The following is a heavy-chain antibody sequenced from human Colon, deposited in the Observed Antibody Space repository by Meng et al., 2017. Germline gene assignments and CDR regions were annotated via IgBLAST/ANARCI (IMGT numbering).Heavy chain of an antibody. J-gene: IGHJ5*02. V-gene: IGHV3-21*01. CDR1: GFTFSSYS. CDR3: ARDSSGYDFRP. Sequence: GGSLTLSCAASGFTFSSYSMIWVRQAPGKGLEWVSYITTRSAYIYYADSVKGRFTISRDNAKHSLYLQMNSLRAEDTAVYYCARDSSGYDFRPWGQGTLVTVSS. CDR2: ITTRSAYI. D-gene: IGHD5-12*01.